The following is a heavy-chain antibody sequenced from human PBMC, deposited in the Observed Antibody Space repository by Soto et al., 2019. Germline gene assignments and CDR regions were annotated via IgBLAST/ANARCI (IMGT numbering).Heavy chain of an antibody. CDR1: GYTFTSYY. CDR3: ARDRVLLANYYYYGMDG. CDR2: INPSGGST. J-gene: IGHJ6*04. Sequence: ASVKVSCKASGYTFTSYYMHWVRQAPGQGLEWMGIINPSGGSTSYAQKFQGRVTMTRDTSTSTVYMELSSLRSEDTAVYYCARDRVLLANYYYYGMDGWGKGTTVPVSS. V-gene: IGHV1-46*01. D-gene: IGHD3-3*02.